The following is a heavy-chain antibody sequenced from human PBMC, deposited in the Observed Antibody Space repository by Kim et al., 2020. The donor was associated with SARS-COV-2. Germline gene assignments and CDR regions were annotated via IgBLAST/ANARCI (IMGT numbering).Heavy chain of an antibody. CDR3: ARFSFDSSGYPDAFDI. CDR1: GYSFTSYW. Sequence: GSLKISCKGSGYSFTSYWISWVRQMPGKGLEWMGRIDPSDSYTNYSPSFQGHVTISADKSISTAYLQWSSLKASDTAMYYCARFSFDSSGYPDAFDIWGQGTMVTVSS. CDR2: IDPSDSYT. D-gene: IGHD3-22*01. V-gene: IGHV5-10-1*01. J-gene: IGHJ3*02.